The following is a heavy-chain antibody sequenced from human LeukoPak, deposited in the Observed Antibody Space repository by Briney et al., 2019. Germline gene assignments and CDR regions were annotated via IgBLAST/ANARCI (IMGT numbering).Heavy chain of an antibody. CDR1: GFTFSSYW. Sequence: PGGSLRLSCAASGFTFSSYWMHWVRQAPGKGLVWVSRINSDGSSTSYADSVKGRFTISRDNAKNTLYLQMNSLRAEGTAVYYCARDGGSYLPHDAFDIWGQGTMVTVSS. CDR2: INSDGSST. D-gene: IGHD1-26*01. CDR3: ARDGGSYLPHDAFDI. J-gene: IGHJ3*02. V-gene: IGHV3-74*01.